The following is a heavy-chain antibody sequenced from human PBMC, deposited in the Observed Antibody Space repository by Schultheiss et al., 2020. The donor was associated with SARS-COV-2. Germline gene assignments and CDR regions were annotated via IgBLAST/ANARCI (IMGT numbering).Heavy chain of an antibody. CDR2: INHSGST. J-gene: IGHJ4*02. Sequence: SETLSLTCAVSGGSISSSNWWSWVRQPPGKGLEWIGEINHSGSTNYNPSLKSRVTMSVDTSKNQFSLKLSSVTAADTAVYYCARDWRGEYYFDSWGQGTLVTVSS. CDR3: ARDWRGEYYFDS. V-gene: IGHV4-4*02. D-gene: IGHD3-10*01. CDR1: GGSISSSNW.